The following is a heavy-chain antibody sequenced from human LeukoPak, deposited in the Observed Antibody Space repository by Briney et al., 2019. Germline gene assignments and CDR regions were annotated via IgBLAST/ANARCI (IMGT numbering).Heavy chain of an antibody. CDR3: ATDRDNSDWQKRFDS. CDR1: GFTFSTYE. CDR2: ISMSGSTI. J-gene: IGHJ4*02. V-gene: IGHV3-48*03. Sequence: PGGSLRLSCAASGFTFSTYEMNWVRQAPGKGLEWVSYISMSGSTIYYADSVRGRFTISRDNAKNSLHLQMNSLRAEDTAVYYCATDRDNSDWQKRFDSWGQGTLVTVSS. D-gene: IGHD2-21*02.